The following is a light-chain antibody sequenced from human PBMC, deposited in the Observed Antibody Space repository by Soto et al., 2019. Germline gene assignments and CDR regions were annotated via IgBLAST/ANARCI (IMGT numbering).Light chain of an antibody. J-gene: IGKJ2*01. CDR1: QNINSY. CDR2: AAS. V-gene: IGKV1-39*01. CDR3: QQTFNTPHT. Sequence: DVQLTQSPSSLSASVGDRVTITCRASQNINSYLNWYQQRPGTAPKFLIYAASSLQSGVPSRFSGSESGTDFTLIISGLQPEDSGFYFCQQTFNTPHTFGQGTKLEIK.